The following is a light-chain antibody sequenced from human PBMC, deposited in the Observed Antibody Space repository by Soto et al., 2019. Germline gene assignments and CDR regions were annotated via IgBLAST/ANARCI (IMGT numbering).Light chain of an antibody. Sequence: DIQMTQSPSSLSVSVGDRVTISCRASQPISTYLNWYQVQPGKAPKLLIYAASSLQSGVPSRFSGSGSGTDFTLTITTLQPEDFASYHCQQPYSVPWTFGRGTKMEVK. CDR2: AAS. CDR3: QQPYSVPWT. V-gene: IGKV1-39*01. CDR1: QPISTY. J-gene: IGKJ1*01.